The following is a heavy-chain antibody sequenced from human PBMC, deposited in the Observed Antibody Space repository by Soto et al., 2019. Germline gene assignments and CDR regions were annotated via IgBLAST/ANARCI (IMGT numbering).Heavy chain of an antibody. V-gene: IGHV3-11*01. Sequence: LTLGRASSGVTLSDDDISWIHHAPGAGLGWVSYISSSGSTIYYADSVKVRFTISRDNAKNSLYLLMNSLRAEDSSVSDCARDNARGYSSCWVEFGDRGQG. CDR2: ISSSGSTI. J-gene: IGHJ4*02. CDR3: ARDNARGYSSCWVEFGD. D-gene: IGHD6-13*01. CDR1: GVTLSDDD.